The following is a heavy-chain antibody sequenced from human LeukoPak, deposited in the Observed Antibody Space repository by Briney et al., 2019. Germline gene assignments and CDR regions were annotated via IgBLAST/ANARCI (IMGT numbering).Heavy chain of an antibody. CDR2: ISASGGST. D-gene: IGHD1-1*01. CDR1: GFTFSSYA. Sequence: GGSLRLSCAASGFTFSSYAMTWVRQAPGKGLEWVSVISASGGSTYYRDSVKGRFTIPRDNSKNTLNLQMTSLRAEDTAVYFCARRMNGTWYYFDSWGQGTLVTVSS. CDR3: ARRMNGTWYYFDS. J-gene: IGHJ4*02. V-gene: IGHV3-23*01.